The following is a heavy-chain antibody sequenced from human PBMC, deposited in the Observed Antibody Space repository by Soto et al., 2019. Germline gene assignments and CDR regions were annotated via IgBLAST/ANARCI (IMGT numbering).Heavy chain of an antibody. CDR3: ARGLIYDSSGYYFDY. V-gene: IGHV1-3*01. J-gene: IGHJ4*02. D-gene: IGHD3-22*01. CDR2: INAGNGNT. CDR1: GYTFTSYA. Sequence: ASVKVSCKASGYTFTSYAMHWVRQAPGQRLEWMGWINAGNGNTKYSQKFQGRVTITGDTSTSTVYMELSSLRSEDTAVYYCARGLIYDSSGYYFDYWGQGTLVTVSS.